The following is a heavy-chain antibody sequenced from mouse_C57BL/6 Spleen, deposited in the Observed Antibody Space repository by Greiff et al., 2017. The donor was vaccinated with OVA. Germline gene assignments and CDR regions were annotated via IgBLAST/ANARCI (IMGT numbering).Heavy chain of an antibody. D-gene: IGHD3-1*01. V-gene: IGHV14-2*01. CDR1: GFNIKDYY. CDR2: IDPEDGET. J-gene: IGHJ2*01. CDR3: ARSEGGYFYYFDY. Sequence: VHVKQSGAELVKPGASVKLSCTASGFNIKDYYMHWVKQRTEQGLEWIGRIDPEDGETKYAPKFQGKATITADTSSNTAYLQLSSLTSEDTAVYYCARSEGGYFYYFDYWGQGTTLTVSS.